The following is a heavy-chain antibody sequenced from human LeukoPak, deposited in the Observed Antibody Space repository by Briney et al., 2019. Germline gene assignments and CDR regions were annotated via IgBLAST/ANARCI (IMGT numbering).Heavy chain of an antibody. V-gene: IGHV3-9*01. J-gene: IGHJ5*02. CDR1: GFTFDDYA. Sequence: GGSLGLSCAASGFTFDDYAMHWVRQAPGKGLEWVSGISWNSGSIGYADSVKGRFTISRDNAKNSLYLQMNSLRAEDTALYYCAKEGAAWGQGTLVTVSS. CDR2: ISWNSGSI. CDR3: AKEGAA. D-gene: IGHD1-26*01.